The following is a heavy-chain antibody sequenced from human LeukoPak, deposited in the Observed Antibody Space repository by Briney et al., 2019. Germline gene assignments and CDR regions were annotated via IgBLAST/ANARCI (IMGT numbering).Heavy chain of an antibody. J-gene: IGHJ3*02. D-gene: IGHD1-26*01. CDR3: AREGEKAFDI. CDR1: GGSFSGYY. V-gene: IGHV4-59*01. Sequence: PSETLSLTCAVYGGSFSGYYWSWIRQPPGKGLEWIGYIYYSGSTNYNPSLKSRVTISVDTSKNQFSLKLSSVTAADTAVYYCAREGEKAFDIWGQGTMVTVSS. CDR2: IYYSGST.